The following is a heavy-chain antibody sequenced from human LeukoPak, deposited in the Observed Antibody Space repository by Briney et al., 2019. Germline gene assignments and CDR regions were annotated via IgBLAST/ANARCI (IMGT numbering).Heavy chain of an antibody. D-gene: IGHD3-10*01. CDR2: IKEDGSEK. V-gene: IGHV3-7*01. CDR1: GFTFSSCW. Sequence: PGGSLRLSCAASGFTFSSCWMRWVRQAPGKGLEWVANIKEDGSEKYYVDSVKGRFTISRDTAKNSLYLQMNSLRADDTAVYYCARDRGCHGSGSSEYYFDYWGQGTLVTVSS. J-gene: IGHJ4*02. CDR3: ARDRGCHGSGSSEYYFDY.